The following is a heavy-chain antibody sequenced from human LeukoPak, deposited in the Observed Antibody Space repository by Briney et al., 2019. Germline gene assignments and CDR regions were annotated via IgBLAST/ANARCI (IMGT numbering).Heavy chain of an antibody. Sequence: GESLKISCKGSGYSFTTYWIGWVRQMPGKGLEWMGIIYPDVSDTRYSPSFQGQVTISADKSISTAYLQWSSLKASDTAMYYCARLPTVTSNRIHDGMDVWGQGTTVTVSS. D-gene: IGHD4-17*01. CDR1: GYSFTTYW. V-gene: IGHV5-51*01. CDR2: IYPDVSDT. J-gene: IGHJ6*02. CDR3: ARLPTVTSNRIHDGMDV.